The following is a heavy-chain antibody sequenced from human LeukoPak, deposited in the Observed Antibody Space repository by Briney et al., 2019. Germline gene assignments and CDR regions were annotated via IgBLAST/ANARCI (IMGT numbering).Heavy chain of an antibody. CDR1: GGSISSGDYY. CDR2: TYYSGST. D-gene: IGHD3-22*01. V-gene: IGHV4-30-4*01. Sequence: SETLSLTCTVSGGSISSGDYYWSWIRQPPGKGLEWIGYTYYSGSTYYNPSLKNRVSISVDTSKNQFSLNLSSVTAADTAVYYCARPYYYDSRIDPWGKGTTVTVSS. CDR3: ARPYYYDSRIDP. J-gene: IGHJ6*04.